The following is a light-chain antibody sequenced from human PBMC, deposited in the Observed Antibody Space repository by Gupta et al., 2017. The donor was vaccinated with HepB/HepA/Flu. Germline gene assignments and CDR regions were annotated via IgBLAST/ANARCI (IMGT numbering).Light chain of an antibody. CDR2: GAS. CDR1: QTINSNF. J-gene: IGKJ5*01. Sequence: SVLTQSPGTPPLSPRERATLSCRASQTINSNFLPWYQQKPGQAPRLLMFGASRSATGIPDRYSGSGSGPDFTLTISRMGPEDFAVYYCQQYGTSPPITFGQGTRLEIK. V-gene: IGKV3-20*01. CDR3: QQYGTSPPIT.